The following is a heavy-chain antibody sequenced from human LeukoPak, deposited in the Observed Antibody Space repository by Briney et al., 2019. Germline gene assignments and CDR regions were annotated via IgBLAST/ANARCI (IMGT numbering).Heavy chain of an antibody. CDR2: ISWNSGSI. J-gene: IGHJ4*02. Sequence: GGSLRLTCAASGFTFDDYAMHWVRQAPGKGLEWVSGISWNSGSIDYADSVKGRFTISRDNAKNSLYLQMNSLRPEDTALYYCAKDMDSYVEMAAVDWGQGTLVTVSS. V-gene: IGHV3-9*01. D-gene: IGHD5-24*01. CDR1: GFTFDDYA. CDR3: AKDMDSYVEMAAVD.